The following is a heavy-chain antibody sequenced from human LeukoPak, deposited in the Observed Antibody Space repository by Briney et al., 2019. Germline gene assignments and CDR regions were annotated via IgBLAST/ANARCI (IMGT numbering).Heavy chain of an antibody. CDR3: ARDGQWEYGY. V-gene: IGHV4-34*01. Sequence: SETLSLTCAVYGGSFSGYYWSWIRQPPGKGLEWIGEINHSGSTNYNPSLKSRVTISVDTSKNQFSLKLSSVTAADTAVYYCARDGQWEYGYWGQGTLVTVSS. D-gene: IGHD1-26*01. CDR2: INHSGST. CDR1: GGSFSGYY. J-gene: IGHJ4*02.